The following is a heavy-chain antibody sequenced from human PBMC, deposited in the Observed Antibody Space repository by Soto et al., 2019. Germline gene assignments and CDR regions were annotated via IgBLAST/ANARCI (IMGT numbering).Heavy chain of an antibody. Sequence: QVQLQQWGAGLLKPSETLSLTCAVYGGSFSGYYWSWIRQPPGKGLEWIGEINHSGSTNYNPSLKSRVTISVDPSKNQFSLKLSSVTAADTAVYYCARERPVGSSSWYASAWFDPWGQGTLVTVSS. CDR1: GGSFSGYY. D-gene: IGHD6-13*01. V-gene: IGHV4-34*01. CDR3: ARERPVGSSSWYASAWFDP. CDR2: INHSGST. J-gene: IGHJ5*02.